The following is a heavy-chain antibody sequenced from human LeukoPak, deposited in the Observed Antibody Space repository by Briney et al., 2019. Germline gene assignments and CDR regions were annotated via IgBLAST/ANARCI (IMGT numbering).Heavy chain of an antibody. CDR3: VRDWDHFDFDS. J-gene: IGHJ5*01. CDR1: GFTFSNYW. D-gene: IGHD3-9*01. Sequence: QPGGSLILSCAASGFTFSNYWMHWVRQAPGKGLVWVPRIKGDGSHTIYADSVKGRFTISRDNAKNTLYLQMKSLRAEDTAVYYCVRDWDHFDFDSWGQGTLVTVSS. V-gene: IGHV3-74*01. CDR2: IKGDGSHT.